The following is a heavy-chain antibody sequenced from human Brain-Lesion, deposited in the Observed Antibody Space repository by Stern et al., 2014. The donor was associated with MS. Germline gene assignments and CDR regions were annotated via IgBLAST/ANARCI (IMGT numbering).Heavy chain of an antibody. J-gene: IGHJ6*02. CDR1: GGSISSGGYY. CDR2: IFNSGST. D-gene: IGHD2-2*01. Sequence: VQLLESGPGLVKPSQTLSLSCTVSGGSISSGGYYWSWIRQPAGKGLEWIGRIFNSGSTSYNPSLKSRVTLSIDPSKNQFSLRLNPMTAADTAVYYCARGRVVPGFQYYATDVWGQGTTVIVSS. V-gene: IGHV4-61*02. CDR3: ARGRVVPGFQYYATDV.